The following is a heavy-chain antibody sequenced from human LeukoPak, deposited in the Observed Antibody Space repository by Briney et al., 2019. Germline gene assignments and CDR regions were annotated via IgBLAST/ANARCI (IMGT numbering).Heavy chain of an antibody. CDR1: GFDFSYRA. D-gene: IGHD6-25*01. CDR2: ISHDAKNT. J-gene: IGHJ6*01. Sequence: GGSLRLSCAASGFDFSYRAMHWVRQAPGEGLEWGAVISHDAKNTVYADSVKGRFTLSRDNSSNRVYLHMNSLTGDDTAVYYCARDSSAYGPYFYYALDVWGQGTTVTVSS. V-gene: IGHV3-30*04. CDR3: ARDSSAYGPYFYYALDV.